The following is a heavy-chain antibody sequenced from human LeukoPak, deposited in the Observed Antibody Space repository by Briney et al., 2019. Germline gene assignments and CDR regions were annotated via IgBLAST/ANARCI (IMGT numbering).Heavy chain of an antibody. Sequence: SSETPSLTCRVSRGSLSGFYWKLIRQSPEKGLEWIAVTHYSGTTNYNPSLKSRVTISIDTSRQQFFLKLSSVTAADTAVYYCVLAPNSNWFDFWGQGTRVTVSS. D-gene: IGHD2-8*01. CDR3: VLAPNSNWFDF. CDR1: RGSLSGFY. CDR2: THYSGTT. J-gene: IGHJ5*01. V-gene: IGHV4-59*12.